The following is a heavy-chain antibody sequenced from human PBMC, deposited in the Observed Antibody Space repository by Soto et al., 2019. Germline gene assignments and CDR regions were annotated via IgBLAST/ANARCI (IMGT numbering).Heavy chain of an antibody. V-gene: IGHV1-69*08. CDR3: AREPTVTTTSSYGMDV. Sequence: QVQLVQSGAEVKKPGSSVKVSCKASGGTFSSYTISWVRQAPGHGLEWMGRISPILGIANYAQQFQGRVTITADKSTSTAYKELSSLRSEDTAVYYCAREPTVTTTSSYGMDVWGQGTTVTVSS. CDR1: GGTFSSYT. J-gene: IGHJ6*02. CDR2: ISPILGIA. D-gene: IGHD4-17*01.